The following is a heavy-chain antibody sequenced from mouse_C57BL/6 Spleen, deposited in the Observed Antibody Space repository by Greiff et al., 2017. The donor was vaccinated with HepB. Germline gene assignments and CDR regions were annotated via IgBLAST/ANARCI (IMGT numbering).Heavy chain of an antibody. CDR1: GYTFTDYN. J-gene: IGHJ4*01. Sequence: EVQLQQSGPELVKPGASVKIPCKASGYTFTDYNMAWVKQSHGKSLEWIGDINPNNGGTIYNQKFKGKATLTVDKSSSTAYMELRSLTSEDTAVYYCARKGDGYYGVYAMDYWGQGTSVTVSS. V-gene: IGHV1-18*01. CDR3: ARKGDGYYGVYAMDY. D-gene: IGHD2-3*01. CDR2: INPNNGGT.